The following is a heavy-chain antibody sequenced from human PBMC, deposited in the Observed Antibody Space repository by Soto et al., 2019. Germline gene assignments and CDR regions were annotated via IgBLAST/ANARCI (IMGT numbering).Heavy chain of an antibody. Sequence: GGSLRLSCAASGFTFSSYAMSWVRQAPGKGLEWVSAISGSGGSTYYADSVKGRFTISRDNSKNTLYLQMNSLRAEDTAVYYCAKDHDWHYDSSGYYVDYWGQGTLVTVSS. CDR1: GFTFSSYA. J-gene: IGHJ4*02. D-gene: IGHD3-22*01. V-gene: IGHV3-23*01. CDR3: AKDHDWHYDSSGYYVDY. CDR2: ISGSGGST.